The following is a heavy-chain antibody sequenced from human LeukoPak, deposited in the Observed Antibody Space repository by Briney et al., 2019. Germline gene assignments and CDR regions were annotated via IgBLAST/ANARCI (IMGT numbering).Heavy chain of an antibody. D-gene: IGHD3-16*01. J-gene: IGHJ4*02. Sequence: GGSLRLSCAASGFTVSHNYMSWVRQAPDKGGEWVSLLYSGGTAYYTDSVKGRFTISRDNSKNTVFLQMNSLRAEDTAVYYCARRGRYYDSGELYWGQGTLVTVSS. CDR1: GFTVSHNY. CDR3: ARRGRYYDSGELY. V-gene: IGHV3-66*04. CDR2: LYSGGTA.